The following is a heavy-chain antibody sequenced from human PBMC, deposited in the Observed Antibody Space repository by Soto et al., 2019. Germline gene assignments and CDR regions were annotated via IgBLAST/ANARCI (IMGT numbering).Heavy chain of an antibody. CDR2: ISSYNGKT. CDR3: ARTITIFGVVIKYFDY. D-gene: IGHD3-3*01. J-gene: IGHJ4*02. CDR1: GYTFTSYA. Sequence: ASVKVSCKASGYTFTSYAFSWVRQAPGQGLEWMGWISSYNGKTVYAQSFQGRVTMTTDTSTSTAYMELSSLRSEDTAVYYCARTITIFGVVIKYFDYWGQGTLVTVSS. V-gene: IGHV1-18*01.